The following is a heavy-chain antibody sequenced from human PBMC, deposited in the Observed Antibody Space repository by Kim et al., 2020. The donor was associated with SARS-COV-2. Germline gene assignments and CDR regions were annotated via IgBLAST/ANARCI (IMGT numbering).Heavy chain of an antibody. J-gene: IGHJ6*03. D-gene: IGHD1-1*01. CDR2: FDPEDGET. CDR3: ATAVPPGTGTFYYYYYCMDV. V-gene: IGHV1-24*01. CDR1: GYTFTELS. Sequence: ASVKVSCKVSGYTFTELSMHWVRQAPGKGLEWMGGFDPEDGETIYAQKFQGRVTMTEDTSTDTAYMELSSLRSEDTAVYYCATAVPPGTGTFYYYYYCMDVWGKGTTVTVSS.